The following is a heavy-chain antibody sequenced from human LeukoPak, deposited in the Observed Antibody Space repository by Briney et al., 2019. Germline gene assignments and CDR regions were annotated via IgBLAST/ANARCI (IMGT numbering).Heavy chain of an antibody. Sequence: GGSLGLSCAASGFTFNNYAMTWVRQAPGKGLEWVSTISAIGGITYYADSVKGRFTISRDNSNNALYVQMNGLRAEDTAIYYCARNWVDYWGQGTLVTVSS. CDR3: ARNWVDY. J-gene: IGHJ4*02. CDR1: GFTFNNYA. CDR2: ISAIGGIT. D-gene: IGHD7-27*01. V-gene: IGHV3-23*01.